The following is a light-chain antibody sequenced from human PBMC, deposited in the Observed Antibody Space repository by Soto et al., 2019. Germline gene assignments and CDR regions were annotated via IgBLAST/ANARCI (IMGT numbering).Light chain of an antibody. CDR1: QTVSTY. J-gene: IGKJ5*01. CDR3: QQRFDWPKIT. V-gene: IGKV3-11*01. Sequence: EIVLKQSPATLSLSPGERVTLSCRASQTVSTYLAWYQQKPGQAPRLLVSAESNRATGIPAKFSGSGSGTDVALTINSLEPEYLGVFYCQQRFDWPKITFGQGTRLEIK. CDR2: AES.